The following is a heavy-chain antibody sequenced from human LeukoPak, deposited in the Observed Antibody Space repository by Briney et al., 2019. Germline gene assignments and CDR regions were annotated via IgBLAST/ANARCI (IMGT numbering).Heavy chain of an antibody. Sequence: SETLSLTCTVSGGSIDSYYWSWIRQPPGKELEWIGYIYYTGSTEYHPSLKSRVTISLDTSTNQCSLKLTSVTAADTAVYYCARVYQSAEYYFDYWGQGNLVSVSS. CDR2: IYYTGST. CDR1: GGSIDSYY. J-gene: IGHJ4*02. D-gene: IGHD2-2*01. V-gene: IGHV4-59*01. CDR3: ARVYQSAEYYFDY.